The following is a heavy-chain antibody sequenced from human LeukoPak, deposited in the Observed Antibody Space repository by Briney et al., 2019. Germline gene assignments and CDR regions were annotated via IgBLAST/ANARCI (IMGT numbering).Heavy chain of an antibody. V-gene: IGHV4-59*11. CDR2: ISYGGNT. J-gene: IGHJ3*02. CDR3: ARDPTTVTKGFDI. D-gene: IGHD4-17*01. Sequence: PSEILSLSCTAPADLFSTHYWTCHRQPPGKGMIWIGYISYGGNTNYNPSLKSRVTISVDTSKHQFSLRLSSVTAADTAVYYCARDPTTVTKGFDIWGQGTMVTVSS. CDR1: ADLFSTHY.